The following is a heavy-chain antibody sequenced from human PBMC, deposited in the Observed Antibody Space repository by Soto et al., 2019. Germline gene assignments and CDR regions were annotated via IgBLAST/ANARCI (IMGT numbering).Heavy chain of an antibody. Sequence: QVQLQESGPGLVKPSETLSLTCTVSGGSISSYYWSWIRQPPGKGLEWIGYIYYSGVTNYNPSIKSRVTISVDTSKNQFSLKLSYVPAADPAVYSCARTEGWLRVFDYWGQGTLVTVSS. V-gene: IGHV4-59*08. CDR3: ARTEGWLRVFDY. J-gene: IGHJ4*02. CDR2: IYYSGVT. CDR1: GGSISSYY. D-gene: IGHD5-12*01.